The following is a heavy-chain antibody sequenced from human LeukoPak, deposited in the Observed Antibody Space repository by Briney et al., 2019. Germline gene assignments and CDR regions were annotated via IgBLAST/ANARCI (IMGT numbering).Heavy chain of an antibody. CDR1: GYTFTSYD. Sequence: GASVKVSCKASGYTFTSYDINWVRQATGQGLEWMGWMNPNSGNTSYAQKFQGRVIVTRDMSTSTVYMELSNLRSEDTAVYYCARDQSGEWELLSGWWFDPWGQGTLVTVSS. V-gene: IGHV1-8*01. CDR3: ARDQSGEWELLSGWWFDP. J-gene: IGHJ5*02. CDR2: MNPNSGNT. D-gene: IGHD1-26*01.